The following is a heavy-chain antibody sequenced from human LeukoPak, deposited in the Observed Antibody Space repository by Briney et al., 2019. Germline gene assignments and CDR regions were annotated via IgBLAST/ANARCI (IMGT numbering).Heavy chain of an antibody. CDR1: GGSISSYY. Sequence: SETLSLTCTVSGGSISSYYWSWIRQPPGKGLEWIGYIYYSGSTNYNPSLKSRVTISVDTSKNQFSLKLSSVTAADTAVYYCASQGNSGSYRRAFDIWGQGTMVTVSS. J-gene: IGHJ3*02. CDR3: ASQGNSGSYRRAFDI. D-gene: IGHD1-26*01. V-gene: IGHV4-59*01. CDR2: IYYSGST.